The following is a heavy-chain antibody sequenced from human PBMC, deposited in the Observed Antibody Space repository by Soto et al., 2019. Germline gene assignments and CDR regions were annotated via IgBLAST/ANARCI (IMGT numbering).Heavy chain of an antibody. J-gene: IGHJ4*02. V-gene: IGHV1-8*01. CDR1: GYTFTSYD. Sequence: QVQLVQSGAEVKKPGASVKVSCKASGYTFTSYDINWVRQATGQGLEWMGWMNPNSGNTGYAQKFQGRVTMTRNTSISTAYMELSSLRSEDTAVYYCARGGSRITIFGVDGSAFDYWGQGTLVTVSS. D-gene: IGHD3-3*01. CDR2: MNPNSGNT. CDR3: ARGGSRITIFGVDGSAFDY.